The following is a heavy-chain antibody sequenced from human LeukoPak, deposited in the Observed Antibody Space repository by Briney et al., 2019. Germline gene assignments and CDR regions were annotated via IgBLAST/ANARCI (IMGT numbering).Heavy chain of an antibody. J-gene: IGHJ4*02. CDR2: IKQDGSET. CDR3: ARVNYDILTGYLSYFDY. CDR1: GFTFTTYW. V-gene: IGHV3-7*04. Sequence: PGGSLRLSCAASGFTFTTYWMTWVRQAPGKGLEWVANIKQDGSETYYVDSVKGRFTISRDSAKNSLYLQMNSLRAEDTAVYYCARVNYDILTGYLSYFDYWGQGTLVTVSS. D-gene: IGHD3-9*01.